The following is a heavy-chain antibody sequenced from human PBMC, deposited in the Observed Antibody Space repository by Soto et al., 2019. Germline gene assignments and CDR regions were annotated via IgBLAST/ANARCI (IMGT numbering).Heavy chain of an antibody. CDR3: AGVGSNGSGRGYYYCMDV. CDR2: IIPILGIA. Sequence: QVQLVQSGAEVKKPGSSVKVSCKASGGTFSSYTISWVRQAPGQGLEWMGRIIPILGIANYAQKFQGRVTITADESTSTAYMGLSSLRSEDTAVDYCAGVGSNGSGRGYYYCMDVWGQGTTVTVSS. CDR1: GGTFSSYT. V-gene: IGHV1-69*02. J-gene: IGHJ6*02. D-gene: IGHD3-10*01.